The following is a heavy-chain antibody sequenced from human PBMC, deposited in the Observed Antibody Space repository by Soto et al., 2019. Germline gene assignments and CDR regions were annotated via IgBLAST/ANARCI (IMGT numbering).Heavy chain of an antibody. D-gene: IGHD5-18*01. Sequence: SETLSLTCTVSGGSISSSSYYWGWIRQPPGKGLEWIGSIYYSGSTYYNPSLKSRVTISVDTSKNQFSLKLSSVTAADTAVYYCAGEVDTAMVTGHWGQGTLLTVSS. CDR3: AGEVDTAMVTGH. CDR2: IYYSGST. CDR1: GGSISSSSYY. V-gene: IGHV4-39*01. J-gene: IGHJ4*02.